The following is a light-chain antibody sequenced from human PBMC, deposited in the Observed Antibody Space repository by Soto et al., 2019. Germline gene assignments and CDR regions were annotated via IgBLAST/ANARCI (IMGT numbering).Light chain of an antibody. CDR1: GSNIGSHD. CDR2: KNN. J-gene: IGLJ1*01. Sequence: QPVLTQSPSASGTPGQRVTISCSGCGSNIGSHDVFWYQQLPGTAPKLLIYKNNQRPSGVPDRFSGSKSGTSASVAISGLRSEDEADYYCLAWDDSLSGRVFGTGTKLTVL. CDR3: LAWDDSLSGRV. V-gene: IGLV1-47*01.